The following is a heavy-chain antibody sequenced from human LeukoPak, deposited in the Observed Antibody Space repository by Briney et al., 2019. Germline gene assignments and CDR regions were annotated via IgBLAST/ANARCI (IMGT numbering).Heavy chain of an antibody. CDR1: GFSFSTYA. CDR2: ISGSSGNT. V-gene: IGHV3-23*01. J-gene: IGHJ4*02. D-gene: IGHD3-3*01. Sequence: PGGSLRLSCAASGFSFSTYAMSWVRQAPGKGLEWVSGISGSSGNTADADFVKGRFTISRDNSRNALYLQMNSLRAEDTAVYYCKKEYEKANRAPEWGFDNWGQGTLVTVSS. CDR3: KKEYEKANRAPEWGFDN.